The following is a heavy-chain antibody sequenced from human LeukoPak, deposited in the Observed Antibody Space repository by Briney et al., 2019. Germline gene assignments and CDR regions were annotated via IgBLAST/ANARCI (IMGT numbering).Heavy chain of an antibody. J-gene: IGHJ4*02. D-gene: IGHD4-17*01. CDR3: ARILTRSTVTRFGY. CDR2: MNPNSGNT. V-gene: IGHV1-8*01. CDR1: GYTFTSYD. Sequence: ASVKVSCNASGYTFTSYDINWVRQATGQGFEWMGWMNPNSGNTGYAQKFQGRVTMTRNTSISTAYMELSSLRSEDTAVYYCARILTRSTVTRFGYWGQGTLVTVSS.